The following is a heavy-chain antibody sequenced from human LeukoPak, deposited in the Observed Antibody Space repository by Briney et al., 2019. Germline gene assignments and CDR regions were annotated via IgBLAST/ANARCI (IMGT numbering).Heavy chain of an antibody. CDR2: INPDSGGT. CDR3: ARGGNFDI. Sequence: ASVKLSCKASRYTFTGYYMHSLRQAPGHGPEWMGWINPDSGGTNYALKFQGRVTMTRDTSISTAYMELSGMTSDDRAVYYCARGGNFDIWGQGTMVTVSS. V-gene: IGHV1-2*02. CDR1: RYTFTGYY. J-gene: IGHJ3*02. D-gene: IGHD4-23*01.